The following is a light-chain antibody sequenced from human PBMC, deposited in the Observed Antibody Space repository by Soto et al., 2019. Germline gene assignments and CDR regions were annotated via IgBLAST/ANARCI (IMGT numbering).Light chain of an antibody. V-gene: IGLV2-14*03. J-gene: IGLJ1*01. CDR2: DVS. CDR3: SSYTSSTTPYV. Sequence: QFALTQAASASGSPGQSITISCTGTSSDVGGYNYVSWYQQHPGKAPKLMIYDVSNRPSGVSNRFSGSKSGNTASLTISGLQAEDEADYYCSSYTSSTTPYVFGTGTKLTVL. CDR1: SSDVGGYNY.